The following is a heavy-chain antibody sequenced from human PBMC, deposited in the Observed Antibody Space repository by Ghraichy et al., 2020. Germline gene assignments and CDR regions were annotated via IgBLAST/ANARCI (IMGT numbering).Heavy chain of an antibody. CDR2: FDPEDGET. Sequence: ASVKVSCKVSGYTLTELSMHWVRQAPGKGLEWMGGFDPEDGETIYAQKFQGRVTMTEDTSTDTAYMELSSLRSDDTAIYYCARDFTKLRYCSGGNCYPGYWGQGTLVTVSS. V-gene: IGHV1-24*01. D-gene: IGHD2-15*01. J-gene: IGHJ4*02. CDR1: GYTLTELS. CDR3: ARDFTKLRYCSGGNCYPGY.